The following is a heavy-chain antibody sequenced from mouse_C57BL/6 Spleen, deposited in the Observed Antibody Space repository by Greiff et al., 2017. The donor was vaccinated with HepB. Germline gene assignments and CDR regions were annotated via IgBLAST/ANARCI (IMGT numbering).Heavy chain of an antibody. J-gene: IGHJ2*01. D-gene: IGHD2-5*01. Sequence: QVQLQQPGAELVMPGASVKLSCKASGYTFTSYWMHWVKQRPGQGLEWIGEIDPSDSYTNYNQKFKGKSTLTVDKSSSTAYMQLSSLTSEDSAVYYCARRGYYSKYFDYWGQGTTLTVSS. CDR1: GYTFTSYW. V-gene: IGHV1-69*01. CDR3: ARRGYYSKYFDY. CDR2: IDPSDSYT.